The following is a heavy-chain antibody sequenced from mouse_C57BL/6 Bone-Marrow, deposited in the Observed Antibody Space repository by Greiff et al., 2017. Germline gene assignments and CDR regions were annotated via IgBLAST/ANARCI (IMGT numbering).Heavy chain of an antibody. V-gene: IGHV1-9*01. CDR3: ARLGHYYGCSFYYAMDY. CDR2: ILPGSGST. Sequence: VQGVESGAELMKPGASVKLSCKATGYTFTGYWIEWVKQRPGHGLEWIGEILPGSGSTNYNEKFKGKATFTADTSSNTAYMQLSSLTTEDSAIYYCARLGHYYGCSFYYAMDYWGQGTSVTVSS. CDR1: GYTFTGYW. J-gene: IGHJ4*01. D-gene: IGHD1-1*01.